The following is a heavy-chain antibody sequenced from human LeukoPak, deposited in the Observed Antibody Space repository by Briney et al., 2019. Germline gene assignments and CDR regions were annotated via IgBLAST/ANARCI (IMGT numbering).Heavy chain of an antibody. D-gene: IGHD2-21*01. J-gene: IGHJ3*01. Sequence: SETLSLTCAVYGGSFSGLYWSWIRQPPGKGLEWIGEMKDGGSTNYNPSLKSRVTLSLDTSKNQFSLKLTSVTAADTAVYYCATSLYCGTGCLWGKGTMVTVSS. CDR1: GGSFSGLY. CDR2: MKDGGST. V-gene: IGHV4-34*01. CDR3: ATSLYCGTGCL.